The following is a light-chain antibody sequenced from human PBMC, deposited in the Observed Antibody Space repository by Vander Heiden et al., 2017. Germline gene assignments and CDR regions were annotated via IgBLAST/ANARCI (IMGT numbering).Light chain of an antibody. CDR3: MQALQTPYT. Sequence: DIVVTQSPLSLPVTPGEPASISCRSSQSLLHRNGYNYFHWFLQKPGQSPQLLIYWGSNRASGVPDRFSGSGSSRYFTLQISRVEAEDVGVYYCMQALQTPYTFGQGTKLVIK. CDR1: QSLLHRNGYNY. J-gene: IGKJ2*01. V-gene: IGKV2-28*01. CDR2: WGS.